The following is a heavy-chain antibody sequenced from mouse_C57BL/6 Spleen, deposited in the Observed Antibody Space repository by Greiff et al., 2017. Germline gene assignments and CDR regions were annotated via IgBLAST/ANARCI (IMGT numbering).Heavy chain of an antibody. V-gene: IGHV1-80*01. CDR3: ARQGNYGSTYYFDY. CDR2: IYPGDGYT. Sequence: LEESGAELVKPGASVKISCKASGYAFSSYWMNWVKQRPGKGLEWIGQIYPGDGYTNYNGKFKGKATLTADKSSSTAYMQLSSLTSEDSAVYFCARQGNYGSTYYFDYWGQGTTLTVSS. CDR1: GYAFSSYW. D-gene: IGHD1-1*01. J-gene: IGHJ2*01.